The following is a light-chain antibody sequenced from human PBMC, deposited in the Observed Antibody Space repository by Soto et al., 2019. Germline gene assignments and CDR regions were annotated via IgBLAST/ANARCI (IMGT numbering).Light chain of an antibody. CDR2: DAS. Sequence: DIVVTQSPATLSLSPGERATLSCRASQSVSSYLAWYQQKPGQAPRLLIYDASNRATGIPAWFSGSGSGTDFTLTISSLEPEDFAVYYCQQRSNWQGATFGGGTKVDIK. CDR1: QSVSSY. CDR3: QQRSNWQGAT. J-gene: IGKJ4*01. V-gene: IGKV3-11*01.